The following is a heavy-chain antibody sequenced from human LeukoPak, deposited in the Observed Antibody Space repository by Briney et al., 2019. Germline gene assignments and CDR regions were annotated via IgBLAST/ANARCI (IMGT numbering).Heavy chain of an antibody. Sequence: GGSLRLSCTASEFTVSRDYMLWVRQAPGKGLEWVSLIFSNGDTHYADSVKGRFTISRDTSKNTVSLQMNSLRVEDTAMYYCTRDQMNYWGQGTLVTVSS. J-gene: IGHJ4*02. V-gene: IGHV3-53*01. D-gene: IGHD5-24*01. CDR1: EFTVSRDY. CDR2: IFSNGDT. CDR3: TRDQMNY.